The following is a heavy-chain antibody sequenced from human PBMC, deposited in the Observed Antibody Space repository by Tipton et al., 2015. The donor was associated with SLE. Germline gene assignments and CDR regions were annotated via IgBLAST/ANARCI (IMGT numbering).Heavy chain of an antibody. V-gene: IGHV4-59*01. J-gene: IGHJ4*02. CDR1: GGSISSYY. CDR3: ARLYCTNGVCFPGY. D-gene: IGHD2-8*01. Sequence: TLSLTCTVSGGSISSYYWSWIRQPPGKGLEWMGYIYYSGSTNYNPSLKSRVTISVDTSKNQFSLKLSSVTAADTAVYYCARLYCTNGVCFPGYWGQGTLVTVSS. CDR2: IYYSGST.